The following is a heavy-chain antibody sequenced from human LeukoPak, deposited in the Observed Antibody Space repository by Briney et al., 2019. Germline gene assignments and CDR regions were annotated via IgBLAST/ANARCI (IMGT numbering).Heavy chain of an antibody. J-gene: IGHJ6*03. CDR2: INPNSGGT. CDR1: GYTFTGYY. D-gene: IGHD2-2*01. V-gene: IGHV1-2*02. CDR3: ARDPKESRALLGYCSSTSCYRGYYYYYYMDV. Sequence: ASVKVSCKASGYTFTGYYMHWVRQAPGQGLEWMGWINPNSGGTNYAQKFQGRVTMTRDTSISTAYMELSRLRSDDTAVYYCARDPKESRALLGYCSSTSCYRGYYYYYYMDVWGKGTTVTVSS.